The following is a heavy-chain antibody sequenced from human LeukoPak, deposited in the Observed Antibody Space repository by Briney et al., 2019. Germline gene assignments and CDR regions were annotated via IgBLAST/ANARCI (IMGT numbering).Heavy chain of an antibody. CDR3: ARDRGGGNIYFDY. J-gene: IGHJ4*02. D-gene: IGHD2-15*01. CDR1: GFSFSSYG. V-gene: IGHV3-48*03. Sequence: GGSLRLSCAASGFSFSSYGMNWVRQAPGRGLEWISYTSSGGSSIYYADSVKGRFTISRDNAKNSLYLQMNSLRAEDTAVYYCARDRGGGNIYFDYWGQGILVAVSS. CDR2: TSSGGSSI.